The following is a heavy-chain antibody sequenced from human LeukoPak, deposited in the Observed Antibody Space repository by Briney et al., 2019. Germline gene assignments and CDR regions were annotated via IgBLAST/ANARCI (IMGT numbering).Heavy chain of an antibody. CDR3: ARQGCSSTSCLSHMDV. J-gene: IGHJ6*03. CDR1: GYSFTSYW. CDR2: IYPGDSDT. D-gene: IGHD2-2*01. V-gene: IGHV5-51*01. Sequence: GESLKISCKGSGYSFTSYWIGWVRQMPGKGLEWMGIIYPGDSDTRYSPSFQGQVTISADKSISTAYLQWSSLKASDTAMYYCARQGCSSTSCLSHMDVWGKGTTVTVSS.